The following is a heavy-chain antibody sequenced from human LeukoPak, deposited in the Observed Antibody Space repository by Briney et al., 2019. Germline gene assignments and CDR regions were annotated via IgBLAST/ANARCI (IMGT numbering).Heavy chain of an antibody. Sequence: SETLSLTCSVSGGSVRSYYWSWIRQFAGKELQWIGDIYTSGSTDYNPSLKSRVTISVDRSRNLIFLNLSSVTAADTVVYYCAGGPAWAGTAFDFWGQGSRVTVSS. CDR3: AGGPAWAGTAFDF. D-gene: IGHD6-19*01. CDR1: GGSVRSYY. CDR2: IYTSGST. J-gene: IGHJ4*02. V-gene: IGHV4-4*09.